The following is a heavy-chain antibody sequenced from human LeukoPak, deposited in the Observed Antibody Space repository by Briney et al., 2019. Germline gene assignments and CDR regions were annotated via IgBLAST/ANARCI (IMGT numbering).Heavy chain of an antibody. J-gene: IGHJ4*02. CDR1: GGSISSSSYH. D-gene: IGHD6-13*01. CDR3: ASWGSSWYFDS. Sequence: SETLSLTCTVSGGSISSSSYHWGWIRQPPGKGLEWIGSIYYSGSTYYNPSLKSRVTISVDTSKNQFSLKLSSVTAADTAVYYCASWGSSWYFDSWGQGTLVTVSS. CDR2: IYYSGST. V-gene: IGHV4-39*07.